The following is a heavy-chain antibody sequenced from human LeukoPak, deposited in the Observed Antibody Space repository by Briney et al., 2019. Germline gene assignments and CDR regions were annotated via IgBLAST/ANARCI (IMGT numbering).Heavy chain of an antibody. CDR1: GFTFDDYG. J-gene: IGHJ4*02. Sequence: GGSLRLSCAASGFTFDDYGMSWVRQAPGKGLGWVSGINWNGGSTGYADSVKGRFTISRDNAKKYLYLQMNSLRAEDTALYYCARAFKYSMSGYYFDYWGQGTLVTVSS. D-gene: IGHD2-21*01. CDR3: ARAFKYSMSGYYFDY. V-gene: IGHV3-20*04. CDR2: INWNGGST.